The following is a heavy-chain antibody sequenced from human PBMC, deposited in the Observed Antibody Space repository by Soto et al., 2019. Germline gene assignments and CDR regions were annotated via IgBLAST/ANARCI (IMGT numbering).Heavy chain of an antibody. V-gene: IGHV5-51*01. CDR3: ARLHWAGTPKADMDV. D-gene: IGHD1-7*01. CDR1: GYSFSSHW. J-gene: IGHJ6*02. Sequence: PGESLKISCQGSGYSFSSHWIAWVRQMSGKGLELMGIIYPGDSDTRYSPSFQGQVTISADRSISTAFLQWSDLKASDTAMYYCARLHWAGTPKADMDVWGQGTTVTVS. CDR2: IYPGDSDT.